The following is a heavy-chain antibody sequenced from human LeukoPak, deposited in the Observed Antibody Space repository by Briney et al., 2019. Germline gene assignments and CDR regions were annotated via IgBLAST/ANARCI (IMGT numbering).Heavy chain of an antibody. CDR1: GYSFTSYW. V-gene: IGHV5-51*01. D-gene: IGHD3-22*01. J-gene: IGHJ4*02. CDR3: ATSPWDYYDSSGYYKFDY. Sequence: GESLKISCKGSGYSFTSYWIGWVRQMPGKGLEWMGIIYPGDSDTRYSPSFRGQVTISAGKSISTAYLQWSSLKASDTAMYYCATSPWDYYDSSGYYKFDYWGQGTLVTVSS. CDR2: IYPGDSDT.